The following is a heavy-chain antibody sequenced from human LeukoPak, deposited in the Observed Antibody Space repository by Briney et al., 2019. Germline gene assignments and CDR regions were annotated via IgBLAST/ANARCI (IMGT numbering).Heavy chain of an antibody. CDR2: INSDGSST. Sequence: GGSLRLSCTVSGFTVSSNSMSWVRQAPGKGLVWVSRINSDGSSTSYADSVKGRFTISRDNAKNTLYLQMNSLRAEDTAVYYCARGINGDNGDWGQGTLVTVSS. V-gene: IGHV3-74*01. D-gene: IGHD4-23*01. J-gene: IGHJ4*02. CDR1: GFTVSSNS. CDR3: ARGINGDNGD.